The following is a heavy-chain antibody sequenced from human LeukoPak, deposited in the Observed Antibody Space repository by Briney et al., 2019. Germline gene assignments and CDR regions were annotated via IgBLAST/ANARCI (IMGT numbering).Heavy chain of an antibody. D-gene: IGHD4-17*01. CDR2: INPNSGGT. J-gene: IGHJ6*03. CDR1: GYIFTSYW. Sequence: ASVKVSCKASGYIFTSYWMHWVRQAPGQGLEWMGWINPNSGGTNYAQKFQGRVTMTRDTSISTAYMELSRLRSDDTAVYYCARDGTVTTFSLYYYYYMDVWGKGTTVTISS. V-gene: IGHV1-2*02. CDR3: ARDGTVTTFSLYYYYYMDV.